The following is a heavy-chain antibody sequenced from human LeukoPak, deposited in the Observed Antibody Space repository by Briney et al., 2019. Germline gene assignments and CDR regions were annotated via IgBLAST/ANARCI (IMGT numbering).Heavy chain of an antibody. D-gene: IGHD3-3*01. CDR3: ARDFSLGGFDFWSGYFDY. V-gene: IGHV3-33*01. Sequence: GGSLRLSCAASGFTFSSYGMHWVRQAPGKGLEWVAVIWYDGGNKYYADSVTGRFTISRENSKNTLYLQMTSLRAEDTAVYHCARDFSLGGFDFWSGYFDYWGQGTLVTVSS. J-gene: IGHJ4*02. CDR1: GFTFSSYG. CDR2: IWYDGGNK.